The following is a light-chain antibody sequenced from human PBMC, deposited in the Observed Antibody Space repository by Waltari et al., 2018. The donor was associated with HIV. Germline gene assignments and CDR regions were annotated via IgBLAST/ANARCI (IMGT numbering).Light chain of an antibody. J-gene: IGKJ1*01. CDR2: GAS. Sequence: MTQSPATLSVSPGETVSFFCGDSEDIGDKLAWYQQKRGRAPRLLVSGASSRATGVPARFSGRGSGTEFTLTITGLQSNDSAIYFCQQYSTWPRTFGQGTLV. V-gene: IGKV3-15*01. CDR3: QQYSTWPRT. CDR1: EDIGDK.